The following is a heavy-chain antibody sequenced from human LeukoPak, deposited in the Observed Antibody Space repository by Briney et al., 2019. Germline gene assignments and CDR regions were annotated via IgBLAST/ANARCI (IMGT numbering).Heavy chain of an antibody. V-gene: IGHV4-59*01. CDR2: IYYSGTA. D-gene: IGHD6-19*01. CDR3: ARVNTEGSADY. Sequence: PSETLSLTCTVSGGSISSYYWRWIRQPPGKGMEWIGFIYYSGTANYNTSLKSRVTISVDTSKNQFSLKLTSVTAADTAVYYCARVNTEGSADYWGQGTLVSVSS. CDR1: GGSISSYY. J-gene: IGHJ4*02.